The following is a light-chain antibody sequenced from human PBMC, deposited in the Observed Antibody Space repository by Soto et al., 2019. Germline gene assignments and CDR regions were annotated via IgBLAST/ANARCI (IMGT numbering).Light chain of an antibody. CDR1: QSAGNF. CDR3: QQYGSSPIT. Sequence: EIVITQSPATLSVSQGETASLSCRASQSAGNFLAWYQQKPGQAPRLLIYYISTRATGIPARFSGSGSGTDFTLTISGLPPEDFAVYYCQQYGSSPITFGQGTRLEI. V-gene: IGKV3D-15*01. J-gene: IGKJ5*01. CDR2: YIS.